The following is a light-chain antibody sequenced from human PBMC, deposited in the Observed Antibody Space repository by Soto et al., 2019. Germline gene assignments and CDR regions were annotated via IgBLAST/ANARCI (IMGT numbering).Light chain of an antibody. CDR1: SSDVGGYNY. V-gene: IGLV2-14*01. J-gene: IGLJ2*01. CDR3: SSYTSSSTLVV. CDR2: EVS. Sequence: QSALTQPASVSGSPGQSITISCTGTSSDVGGYNYVSWYQQHPGKAPKLMIYEVSNRPSGVSNRFSGSKSGNTASLTISGLRAEDEDESYCSSYTSSSTLVVFGGGTKLTVL.